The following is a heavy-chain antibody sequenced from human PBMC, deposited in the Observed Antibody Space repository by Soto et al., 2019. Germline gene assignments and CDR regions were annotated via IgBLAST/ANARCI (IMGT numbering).Heavy chain of an antibody. CDR2: VTGSGGST. CDR3: AKDLRYCSGGSCFFDY. Sequence: PGGSLRLSCAASGFTFSSYAMNWVRQAPGKGLEWVSGVTGSGGSTYYADSVKGRFTISRDNSKNTLYLQMNSLRAEDTAVYYCAKDLRYCSGGSCFFDYWGQGTLVTVSS. J-gene: IGHJ4*02. V-gene: IGHV3-23*01. CDR1: GFTFSSYA. D-gene: IGHD2-15*01.